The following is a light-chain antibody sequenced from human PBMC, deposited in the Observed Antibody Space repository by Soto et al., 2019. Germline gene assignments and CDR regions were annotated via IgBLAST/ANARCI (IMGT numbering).Light chain of an antibody. J-gene: IGKJ4*01. Sequence: VMTQTPLSLSVAPGQPASISCKSSQSLLHITGETFLFWYLQKPGQSPQLLIYDASNRVTGVPARFSAGGSGTDFTLIISNLEPEDFAVYYCQQRVNWPPTFGGGTKVDIK. CDR2: DAS. V-gene: IGKV2D-29*02. CDR1: QSLLHITGETF. CDR3: QQRVNWPPT.